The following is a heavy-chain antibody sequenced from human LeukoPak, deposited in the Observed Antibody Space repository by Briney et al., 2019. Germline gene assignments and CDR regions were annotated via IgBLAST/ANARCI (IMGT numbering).Heavy chain of an antibody. J-gene: IGHJ3*02. V-gene: IGHV1-2*02. Sequence: ASVKVSCKASGYTFTGYYMHWVRQAPGQGLEWMGWINPNSGGTNYAQKFQGRVTMTRDTSISTAYMELSRLRSDDTAVYYCARVLLWFGELSVAFDIWGQGTMVTVSS. CDR1: GYTFTGYY. D-gene: IGHD3-10*01. CDR2: INPNSGGT. CDR3: ARVLLWFGELSVAFDI.